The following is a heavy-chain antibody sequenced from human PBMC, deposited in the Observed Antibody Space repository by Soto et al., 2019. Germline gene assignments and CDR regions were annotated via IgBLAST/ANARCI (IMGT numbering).Heavy chain of an antibody. J-gene: IGHJ4*02. Sequence: SETLSLTCTVSGGSISSYYWSWIRQPPGKGLEWIGYIYYSGSTNYNPSLKSRVTISVDTSKNQFSLKLSSVTAADTAVYYCARLRGSSGSNWRHGYYFDCWGQGTLVTVS. D-gene: IGHD1-26*01. V-gene: IGHV4-59*08. CDR3: ARLRGSSGSNWRHGYYFDC. CDR1: GGSISSYY. CDR2: IYYSGST.